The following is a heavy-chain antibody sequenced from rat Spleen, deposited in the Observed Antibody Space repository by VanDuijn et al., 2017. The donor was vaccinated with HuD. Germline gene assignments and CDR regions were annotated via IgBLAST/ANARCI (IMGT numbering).Heavy chain of an antibody. V-gene: IGHV5-20*01. CDR1: GFTLSDHY. D-gene: IGHD5-1*01. CDR3: TTDRLGADYFDY. CDR2: ITNTGGST. J-gene: IGHJ2*01. Sequence: EVQLVESGGGLVQPGRSLKLSCAASGFTLSDHYMAWVRQAPTKGLEWVATITNTGGSTYYPDSVKGRFTISRDNAKSTLYLQMDSLRSEDTATYYCTTDRLGADYFDYWGQGVMVTVSS.